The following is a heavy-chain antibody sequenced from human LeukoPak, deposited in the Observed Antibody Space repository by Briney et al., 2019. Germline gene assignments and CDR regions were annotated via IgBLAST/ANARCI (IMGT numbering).Heavy chain of an antibody. CDR2: MNPNSGNT. CDR3: ARAVRVTIFGVVIIRYFDY. J-gene: IGHJ4*02. CDR1: GYTFTSYD. V-gene: IGHV1-8*01. Sequence: GASVKVSCKASGYTFTSYDINWVRQATGQGLEWMGWMNPNSGNTGYAQKFQGRVTMTRNTSISTAYMELSSLGSEDTAVYYCARAVRVTIFGVVIIRYFDYWGQGTLVTVSS. D-gene: IGHD3-3*01.